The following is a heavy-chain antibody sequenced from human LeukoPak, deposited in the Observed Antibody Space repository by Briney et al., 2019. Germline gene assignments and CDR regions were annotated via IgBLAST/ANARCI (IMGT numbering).Heavy chain of an antibody. CDR3: ARGQRSDY. CDR2: ISGSGAST. Sequence: GGSLRLSCAASGFTFSNYAMSWVRQAPGKGLEWVSTISGSGASTYYADSAKGRFTISRDNSENTLYLQMNSLRAGDTAVYYCARGQRSDYWGQGTLVTVSS. CDR1: GFTFSNYA. V-gene: IGHV3-23*01. J-gene: IGHJ4*02. D-gene: IGHD6-25*01.